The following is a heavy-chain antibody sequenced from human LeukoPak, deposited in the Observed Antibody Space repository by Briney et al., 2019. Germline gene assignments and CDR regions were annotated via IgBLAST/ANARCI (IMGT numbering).Heavy chain of an antibody. CDR2: IYYSGST. Sequence: PSETLSLTCTVSGGSISSSSYYWVWIRQPPGKGLEWIGSIYYSGSTYYNPSLKSRVTISVDTSKNQFSLKLSSVTAADTAVYYCARHQLRYGMDVWGQGTLVTVSS. J-gene: IGHJ6*02. CDR1: GGSISSSSYY. CDR3: ARHQLRYGMDV. V-gene: IGHV4-39*01.